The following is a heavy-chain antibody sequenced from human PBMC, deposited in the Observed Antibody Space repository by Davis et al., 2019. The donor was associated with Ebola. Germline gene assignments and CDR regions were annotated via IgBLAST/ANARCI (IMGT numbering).Heavy chain of an antibody. CDR2: ISSNGGST. CDR1: GFTFSRYA. D-gene: IGHD4-17*01. V-gene: IGHV3-64*02. J-gene: IGHJ4*02. CDR3: ARGASADYGDYSGYFDY. Sequence: PGGSLRLSCAASGFTFSRYAMHWVRQAPGKGLEYVSAISSNGGSTYYADSVKGRFTISRDNSKNTLYLQMGSLRAEDMAVYYCARGASADYGDYSGYFDYWGQGTLVTVSS.